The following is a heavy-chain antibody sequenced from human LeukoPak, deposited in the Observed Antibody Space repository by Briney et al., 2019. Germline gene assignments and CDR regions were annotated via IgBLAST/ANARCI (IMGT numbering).Heavy chain of an antibody. CDR2: ISAYNGNT. CDR1: GYTFTSYG. CDR3: ASGDDPYYDFWSGYYAHGRYYFDY. D-gene: IGHD3-3*01. J-gene: IGHJ4*02. V-gene: IGHV1-18*01. Sequence: ASVKVSCKASGYTFTSYGISWVRQAPGQGLEWMGWISAYNGNTNYAQKLQGRVTMTTDTSTSTAYMELRSLRSDDTAVYYCASGDDPYYDFWSGYYAHGRYYFDYWGQGTLVTVSS.